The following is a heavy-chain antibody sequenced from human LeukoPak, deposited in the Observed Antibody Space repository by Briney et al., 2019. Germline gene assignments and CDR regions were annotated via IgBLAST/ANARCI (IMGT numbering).Heavy chain of an antibody. V-gene: IGHV4-31*03. J-gene: IGHJ4*02. CDR3: ARGHDYVWGSYPYSHFDY. CDR2: IYYSGST. D-gene: IGHD3-16*02. CDR1: DGFISSGGYY. Sequence: SQTLSLTCTVSDGFISSGGYYWSWIRQHPGKGLEWIGYIYYSGSTYYNPSLKSRVTISVDTSKNQFSLNLSSVTAADTAIYYCARGHDYVWGSYPYSHFDYWGQGTLVTVSS.